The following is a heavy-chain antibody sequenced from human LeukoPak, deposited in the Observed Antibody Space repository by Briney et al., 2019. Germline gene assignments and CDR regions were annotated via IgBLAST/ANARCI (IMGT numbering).Heavy chain of an antibody. Sequence: ASVKVSCKASGYTFTSYGVSWVRQAPGQGLEWMGWISAYNGNTNYAQKLQGRVTMTTDTSTSTAHMELRSLRSDDTAVYYCARDPTSIVPNAFDIWGQGTMVTVSS. V-gene: IGHV1-18*01. CDR3: ARDPTSIVPNAFDI. CDR2: ISAYNGNT. D-gene: IGHD2-2*01. CDR1: GYTFTSYG. J-gene: IGHJ3*02.